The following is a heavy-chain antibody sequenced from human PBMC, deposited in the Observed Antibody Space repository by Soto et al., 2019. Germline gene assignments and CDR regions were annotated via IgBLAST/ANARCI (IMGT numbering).Heavy chain of an antibody. D-gene: IGHD2-21*02. Sequence: QVQLVQSGAEVKKPGSSVKVSCKASGGTFSSYAISWVRQAPGQGLEWMGGIIPIFGTANYAQKFQGRVTIXXDXSXSTAYMELSSLRSEDTAVYYCARLNPAGGDCGGDCSWGQGTLVTVSS. J-gene: IGHJ4*02. CDR2: IIPIFGTA. V-gene: IGHV1-69*12. CDR1: GGTFSSYA. CDR3: ARLNPAGGDCGGDCS.